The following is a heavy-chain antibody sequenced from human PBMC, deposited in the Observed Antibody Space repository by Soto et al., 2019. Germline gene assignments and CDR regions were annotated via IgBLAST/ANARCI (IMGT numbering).Heavy chain of an antibody. Sequence: GESLKISCKGSGYSFTSYWIGWVRQMPGKGLEWMGIIYPGDSDTRYSPSFQGQVTISADKSIRTAYLQWSSLKASDTAMYYCARGGVATYYYYGMDVWGQGTTVTVSS. V-gene: IGHV5-51*01. J-gene: IGHJ6*02. D-gene: IGHD3-3*01. CDR3: ARGGVATYYYYGMDV. CDR1: GYSFTSYW. CDR2: IYPGDSDT.